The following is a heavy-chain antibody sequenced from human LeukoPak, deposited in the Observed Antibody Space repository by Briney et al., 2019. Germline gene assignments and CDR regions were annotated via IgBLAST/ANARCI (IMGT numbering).Heavy chain of an antibody. CDR2: IDWDDEK. CDR1: DFLVSTNGLG. D-gene: IGHD3-22*01. J-gene: IGHJ4*01. Sequence: SGPTLVKPTQILTQTCTCSDFLVSTNGLGVGWIRQPPGKALEWLALIDWDDEKRYNSSLKNRLPIAKDDSKNEVDLTMTNMDTVDTAIYFCAHSGMMVVAPVDHWGHGILVTVSS. CDR3: AHSGMMVVAPVDH. V-gene: IGHV2-5*02.